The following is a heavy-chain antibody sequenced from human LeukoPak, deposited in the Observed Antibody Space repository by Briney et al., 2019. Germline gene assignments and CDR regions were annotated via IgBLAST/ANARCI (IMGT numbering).Heavy chain of an antibody. CDR1: GGSVSSGSYY. CDR2: TYYNGRT. V-gene: IGHV4-61*01. J-gene: IGHJ2*01. CDR3: ARTSGSSTVWYFDL. D-gene: IGHD1-26*01. Sequence: SGTLSLTCTVSGGSVSSGSYYWSWIRQPPGKGLEWIGYTYYNGRTDYNPSLRSRATVSVDASNNQFSLRLSSVTTADTAVYFCARTSGSSTVWYFDLWGRGTLVTVSS.